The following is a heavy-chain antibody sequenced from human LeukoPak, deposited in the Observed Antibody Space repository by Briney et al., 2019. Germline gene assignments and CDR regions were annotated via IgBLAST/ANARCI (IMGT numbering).Heavy chain of an antibody. J-gene: IGHJ5*02. CDR3: ARERGYSYGTGWFDP. CDR1: GGSISSYY. CDR2: IYYSGST. D-gene: IGHD5-18*01. V-gene: IGHV4-59*01. Sequence: IPSETLSLTCTVSGGSISSYYWSWIRQPPGKGLEWIGYIYYSGSTNYNPSLKSRVTISVDTSKNQFSLKLSSVTAADTAVYYCARERGYSYGTGWFDPWGQGTLVTVSS.